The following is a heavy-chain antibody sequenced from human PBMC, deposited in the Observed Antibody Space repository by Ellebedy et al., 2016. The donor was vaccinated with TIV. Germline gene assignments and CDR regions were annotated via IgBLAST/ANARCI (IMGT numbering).Heavy chain of an antibody. Sequence: SETLSLTCTVYGGSFSGYYWSWIRQPPGKGLEWIGEINHSGSTNYNPSLKSRVTVSVDTSKNQFSLKLRSVTAADTAVYYCARVKKFYCTTTSCYHPLQPNFYFDYWGQGTLVTVSS. J-gene: IGHJ4*02. CDR2: INHSGST. CDR1: GGSFSGYY. D-gene: IGHD2-2*01. V-gene: IGHV4-34*01. CDR3: ARVKKFYCTTTSCYHPLQPNFYFDY.